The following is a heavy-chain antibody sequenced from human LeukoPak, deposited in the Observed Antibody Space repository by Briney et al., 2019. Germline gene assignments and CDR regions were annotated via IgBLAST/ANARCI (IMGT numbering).Heavy chain of an antibody. CDR3: ASPSVADAFDI. J-gene: IGHJ3*02. CDR1: GFTFSSYG. V-gene: IGHV3-21*01. CDR2: ISSSSSYI. Sequence: GGSLRLSCAASGFTFSSYGMHWVRQAPGKGLEWVSSISSSSSYIYYADSVKGRFTISRDNAKNSLYLQMNSLRAEDTAVYYCASPSVADAFDIWGQGTMATVSS. D-gene: IGHD4-23*01.